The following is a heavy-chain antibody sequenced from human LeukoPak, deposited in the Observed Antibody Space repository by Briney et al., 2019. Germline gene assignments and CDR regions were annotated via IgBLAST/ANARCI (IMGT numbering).Heavy chain of an antibody. CDR3: VRTPPNWGADF. D-gene: IGHD7-27*01. Sequence: SVKVSCKASGGTFSSYAISWVRQAPGQGLEWMGGITPIFRTPNYAQKFQGRVTITAVESMSTAYMELSSLRSEDSAVYYCVRTPPNWGADFWGQGTLVTVSS. CDR2: ITPIFRTP. CDR1: GGTFSSYA. V-gene: IGHV1-69*13. J-gene: IGHJ4*02.